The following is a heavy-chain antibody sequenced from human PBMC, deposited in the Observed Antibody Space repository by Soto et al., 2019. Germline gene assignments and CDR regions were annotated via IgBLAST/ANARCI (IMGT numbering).Heavy chain of an antibody. J-gene: IGHJ6*02. CDR2: ISGSGGST. CDR1: GFTFSSYA. Sequence: GGPLRLSCAASGFTFSSYAMSWVRQAPGKGLEWVSAISGSGGSTYYADSVKGRFTISRDNSKNTLYLQMNSLRAEDTAVYYCAKARGYSYGYDSGYYYGMDVWGQGTTVTVSS. CDR3: AKARGYSYGYDSGYYYGMDV. D-gene: IGHD5-18*01. V-gene: IGHV3-23*01.